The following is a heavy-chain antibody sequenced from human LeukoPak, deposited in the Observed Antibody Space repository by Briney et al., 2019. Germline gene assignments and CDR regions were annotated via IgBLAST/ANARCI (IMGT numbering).Heavy chain of an antibody. V-gene: IGHV4-34*01. J-gene: IGHJ5*02. Sequence: SETLSLTCAVYGGSFSGYYWSWIRQPPGKGLEWIGEINHSGSTNYNPSLKSRVTISVDTSKNQFSLKLSSVTAADTAVYYCARALNWFDPWGQGTLVTVSS. CDR1: GGSFSGYY. CDR3: ARALNWFDP. CDR2: INHSGST.